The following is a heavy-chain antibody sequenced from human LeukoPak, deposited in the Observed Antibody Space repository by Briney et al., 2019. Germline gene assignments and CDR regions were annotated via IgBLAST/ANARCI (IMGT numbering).Heavy chain of an antibody. J-gene: IGHJ4*02. CDR2: ISYDGSNK. Sequence: GGSLRLSCAASGFTFSSYAMHWVRQAPGKGLEWVAVISYDGSNKYYADSVKGRFTISRDNSKNTLYLQMNSLRAEDTAVYYCARVIPPHEVFDYWGQGTPVTVSS. V-gene: IGHV3-30-3*01. CDR1: GFTFSSYA. CDR3: ARVIPPHEVFDY.